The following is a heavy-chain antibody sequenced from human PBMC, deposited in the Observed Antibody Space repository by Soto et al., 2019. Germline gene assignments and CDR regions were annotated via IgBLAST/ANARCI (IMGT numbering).Heavy chain of an antibody. J-gene: IGHJ6*04. D-gene: IGHD3-3*01. CDR3: ARLEGRVGFWSGYPLMDV. Sequence: GESLKISCKGSGYSFTSYWIGWVRQMPGKGLEWMGIIYPGDSDTRYSPSFQGQVTISADKSISTAYLQWSSLKASDTAMYYCARLEGRVGFWSGYPLMDVWGKGTTVTVSS. CDR2: IYPGDSDT. CDR1: GYSFTSYW. V-gene: IGHV5-51*01.